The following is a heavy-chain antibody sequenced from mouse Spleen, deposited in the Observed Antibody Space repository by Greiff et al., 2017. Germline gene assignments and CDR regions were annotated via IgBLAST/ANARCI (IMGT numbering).Heavy chain of an antibody. CDR1: GYTFTSYW. CDR2: INPSTGYT. D-gene: IGHD2-1*01. J-gene: IGHJ2*01. Sequence: VQLQQSGAELAKPGASVKMSCKASGYTFTSYWMHWVKQRPGQGLEWIGYINPSTGYTEYNQKFKDKATLTADKSSSTAYMQLSSLTSEDSAVYYCARYYYGLYWGQGTTLTVSS. V-gene: IGHV1-7*01. CDR3: ARYYYGLY.